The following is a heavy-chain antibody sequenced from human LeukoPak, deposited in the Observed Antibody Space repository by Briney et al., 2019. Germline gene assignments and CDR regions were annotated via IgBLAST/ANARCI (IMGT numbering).Heavy chain of an antibody. CDR2: IIPIFGTA. D-gene: IGHD3-10*01. V-gene: IGHV1-69*13. Sequence: SVKVSCKASGGTFSSYAISWVRQAPGQGLEWMGGIIPIFGTANYAQKFQGRVTITADESTSTAYMELSSLRSEDTAVYYCVSVWGSGSYYYYYGMDVWGQGTTVTVSS. CDR3: VSVWGSGSYYYYYGMDV. CDR1: GGTFSSYA. J-gene: IGHJ6*02.